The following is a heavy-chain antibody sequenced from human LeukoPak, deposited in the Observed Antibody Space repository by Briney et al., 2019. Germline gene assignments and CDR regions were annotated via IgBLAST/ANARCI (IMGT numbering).Heavy chain of an antibody. Sequence: GGSLRLSCAASGFTFSSYSMNWVRQAPGKGLEWVGRIKSNSAGGTADYAAPVQGRFTISRDDSKDTLYLQMNSLKTEDTAVYYCVAVASHYLRGGSCHYYIYWGQGTLVTVSS. J-gene: IGHJ4*02. CDR3: VAVASHYLRGGSCHYYIY. CDR2: IKSNSAGGTA. D-gene: IGHD2-2*01. CDR1: GFTFSSYS. V-gene: IGHV3-15*01.